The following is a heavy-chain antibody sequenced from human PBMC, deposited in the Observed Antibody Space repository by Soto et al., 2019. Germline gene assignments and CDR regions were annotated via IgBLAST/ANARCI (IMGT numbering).Heavy chain of an antibody. CDR2: INPKSGGT. V-gene: IGHV1-2*02. D-gene: IGHD1-26*01. Sequence: ASVKVSCKASGYTFTVYYMHWVRQAPGQGLEWMGWINPKSGGTMYPQKFQGRVTMTWDTSISTAYTALTRLRSDDTAVYYCARDLAKGGGSAGFDSWGQGTLVTVYS. CDR3: ARDLAKGGGSAGFDS. J-gene: IGHJ4*02. CDR1: GYTFTVYY.